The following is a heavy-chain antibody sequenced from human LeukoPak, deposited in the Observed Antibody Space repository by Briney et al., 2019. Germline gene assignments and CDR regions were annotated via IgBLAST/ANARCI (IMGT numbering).Heavy chain of an antibody. D-gene: IGHD5-12*01. J-gene: IGHJ6*02. V-gene: IGHV3-74*01. Sequence: PGGSLRLSCAASGFTFSSYWMHWVRQAPGKGLVWVSRINSDGSSTSYADSVKGRFTISRDNAKNTLYLQMNSLRAEDTAVYYCARDEEATNVGYYYYGMDVWGQGTTVTVSS. CDR3: ARDEEATNVGYYYYGMDV. CDR1: GFTFSSYW. CDR2: INSDGSST.